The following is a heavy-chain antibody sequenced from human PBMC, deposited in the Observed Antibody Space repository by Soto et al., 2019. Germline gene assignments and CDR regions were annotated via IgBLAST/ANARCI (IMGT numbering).Heavy chain of an antibody. CDR2: IYDSVNT. Sequence: SETLSLTCTVSGDSLSSGGHYWSWIRQHPGKGLEWIGHIYDSVNTYYSPSLRSRVTISADMSKNQFSLNLRSVTAADTAVYYCARVDHRGYFAILTDYWGQGTLVTFSS. CDR3: ARVDHRGYFAILTDY. D-gene: IGHD3-9*01. V-gene: IGHV4-31*03. J-gene: IGHJ4*02. CDR1: GDSLSSGGHY.